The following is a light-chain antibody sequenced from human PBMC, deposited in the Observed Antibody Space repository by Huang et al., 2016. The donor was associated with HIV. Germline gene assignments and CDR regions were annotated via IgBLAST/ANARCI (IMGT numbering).Light chain of an antibody. CDR2: GAS. Sequence: EIVMTQSPATLSVSPGHRATLSCRASQSLSSNLAWYQQKIGQAPRRLIYGASTRATGIPGRFSGRGSGTEFTLTISSLQSEDFAIYYCRQYNNWHPEYTFGQGTKVEIK. CDR1: QSLSSN. J-gene: IGKJ2*01. CDR3: RQYNNWHPEYT. V-gene: IGKV3-15*01.